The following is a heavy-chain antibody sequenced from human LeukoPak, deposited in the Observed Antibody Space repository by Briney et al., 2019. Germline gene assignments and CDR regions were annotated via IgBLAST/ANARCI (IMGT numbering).Heavy chain of an antibody. CDR3: TTDVIYGGNSLKTLDY. CDR1: GFTFDDYA. Sequence: GGSLRLSCAASGFTFDDYAMHWVRQAPGKGLEWVSGISWNSGSIGYADSVKGRFTISRDNAKNSLYLQMNSLKTEDTAVCYCTTDVIYGGNSLKTLDYWGQGTLVTVSS. D-gene: IGHD4-23*01. J-gene: IGHJ4*02. CDR2: ISWNSGSI. V-gene: IGHV3-9*01.